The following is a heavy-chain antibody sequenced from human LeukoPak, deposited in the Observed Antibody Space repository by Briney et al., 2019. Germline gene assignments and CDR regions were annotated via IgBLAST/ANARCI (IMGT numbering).Heavy chain of an antibody. V-gene: IGHV3-48*04. D-gene: IGHD3-10*01. CDR3: ARGPFRPRITMVPGVTGYFDP. CDR1: GFTFSSYS. CDR2: ISSSSTTI. Sequence: GGSLRLSCAASGFTFSSYSMNWVRQAPGKGLEWVSYISSSSTTIYYAASVKGRFTISRDNAKNSLYLQMNSLRAEDTAVYICARGPFRPRITMVPGVTGYFDPWGQGTLVTVSS. J-gene: IGHJ5*02.